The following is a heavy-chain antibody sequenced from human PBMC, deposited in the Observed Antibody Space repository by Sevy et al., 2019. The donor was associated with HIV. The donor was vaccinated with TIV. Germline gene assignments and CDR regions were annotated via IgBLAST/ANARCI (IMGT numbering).Heavy chain of an antibody. V-gene: IGHV1-69*06. D-gene: IGHD3-3*01. CDR3: AEGDFTGEPPEYYYYYMDV. CDR2: IIPIFGTA. J-gene: IGHJ6*03. Sequence: ASVKVSCKASGGTFSSYAISWVRQAPGQGLEWMGGIIPIFGTANYAQKFQGRVTITADKSTSTAYMELSRLRSEETAGYYWAEGDFTGEPPEYYYYYMDVWGKGTTVTVSS. CDR1: GGTFSSYA.